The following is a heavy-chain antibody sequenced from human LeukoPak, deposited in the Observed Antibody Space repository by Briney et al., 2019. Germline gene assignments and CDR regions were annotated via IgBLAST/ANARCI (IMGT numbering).Heavy chain of an antibody. J-gene: IGHJ4*02. CDR3: ARDHSSGWYSDYFDY. V-gene: IGHV3-33*01. CDR2: IWYDGSNK. D-gene: IGHD6-19*01. Sequence: RSGGSLRLSCAASGFTFSSYGMDSVRQAPSKGLEWVAVIWYDGSNKYYADSVKGRFTISRDNSKNTLYLQMNSLRAEDTAVYYCARDHSSGWYSDYFDYWGEGTLVTVSS. CDR1: GFTFSSYG.